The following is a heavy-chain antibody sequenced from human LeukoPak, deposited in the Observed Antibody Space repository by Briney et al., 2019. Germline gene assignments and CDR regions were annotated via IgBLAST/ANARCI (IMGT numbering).Heavy chain of an antibody. V-gene: IGHV4-31*03. Sequence: SQTLSLTCTVSGGSISSGGYYWSWIGQHPGKGLEWIGYIYYSGSTYYNPSLKSRVTISVDTSKNQFSLKLSSVTAADTAVYYCARSGVLDAFDIWGQGTMVTVSS. J-gene: IGHJ3*02. CDR3: ARSGVLDAFDI. CDR2: IYYSGST. CDR1: GGSISSGGYY. D-gene: IGHD2-8*01.